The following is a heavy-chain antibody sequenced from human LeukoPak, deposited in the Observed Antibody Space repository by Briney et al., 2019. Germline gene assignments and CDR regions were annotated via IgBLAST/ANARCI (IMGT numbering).Heavy chain of an antibody. CDR2: INQDGNER. D-gene: IGHD3-22*01. J-gene: IGHJ3*02. CDR1: GFTFSNYW. V-gene: IGHV3-7*01. Sequence: GGSLRLSRVASGFTFSNYWMSWVRQAPGKGLEWVANINQDGNERYYVDSVKGRFTISRDNVKNSLYLQMNSLRAEDTAVYYCARNSYDSSDYYYIVDAFDIWGQGTMVTVSS. CDR3: ARNSYDSSDYYYIVDAFDI.